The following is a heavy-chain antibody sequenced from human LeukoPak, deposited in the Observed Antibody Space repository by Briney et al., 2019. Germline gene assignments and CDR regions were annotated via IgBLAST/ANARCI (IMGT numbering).Heavy chain of an antibody. CDR2: IYYSGST. CDR3: ARHPKSSMGSGTNY. J-gene: IGHJ4*02. CDR1: GGSISSSSYY. Sequence: SETLSLTCTVSGGSISSSSYYWGWIRQXXXKGLEWIGSIYYSGSTYYNPSLKSRVTISVDTSKNQFSLKLSSVTAADTAVYYCARHPKSSMGSGTNYWGQGTLVTVSS. V-gene: IGHV4-39*01. D-gene: IGHD3-10*01.